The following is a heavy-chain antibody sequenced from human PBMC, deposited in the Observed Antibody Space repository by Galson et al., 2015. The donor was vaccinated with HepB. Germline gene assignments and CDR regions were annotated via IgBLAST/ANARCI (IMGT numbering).Heavy chain of an antibody. V-gene: IGHV3-30*18. J-gene: IGHJ6*02. CDR3: AKDGSPPLRFVDYFAPSSNYYGMEV. CDR1: GFTFSSYG. CDR2: ISYDGSDK. D-gene: IGHD3-3*01. Sequence: SLRLSCAASGFTFSSYGMHWVRQAPGKGLEWVAVISYDGSDKYYADSVKGRFTISRDNSKNTLYLQMNSLRAEDTAVYYCAKDGSPPLRFVDYFAPSSNYYGMEVWGQGTTVTVSS.